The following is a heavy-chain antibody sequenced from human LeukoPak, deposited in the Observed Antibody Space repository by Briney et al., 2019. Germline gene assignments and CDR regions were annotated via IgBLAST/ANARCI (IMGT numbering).Heavy chain of an antibody. CDR2: ISRSSNYK. CDR1: GFTFSSYS. D-gene: IGHD3-22*01. CDR3: ASSRYDSSGYYGIIGY. J-gene: IGHJ4*02. V-gene: IGHV3-21*01. Sequence: KPGGSLRLSCAASGFTFSSYSMNWVRQAPGKGLEWVSSISRSSNYKYYADSVKGQFTISRDNAKNSLYLQMNSLRAEDTALYYCASSRYDSSGYYGIIGYWGQGTLVTVSS.